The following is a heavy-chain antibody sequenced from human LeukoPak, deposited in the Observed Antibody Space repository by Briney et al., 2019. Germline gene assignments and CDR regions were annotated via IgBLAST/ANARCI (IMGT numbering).Heavy chain of an antibody. CDR3: ATANPGTASPSFDF. V-gene: IGHV3-48*01. CDR1: GFTFSTYW. D-gene: IGHD1-1*01. CDR2: ISRSSNTI. J-gene: IGHJ4*02. Sequence: GGSLRLSCAASGFTFSTYWMNWVRQAPGKGLEWLFYISRSSNTIYHADSVKGRFTVSRDNAKGSLYLQMNSLRREDTAVYYCATANPGTASPSFDFWGQGTLVTVSS.